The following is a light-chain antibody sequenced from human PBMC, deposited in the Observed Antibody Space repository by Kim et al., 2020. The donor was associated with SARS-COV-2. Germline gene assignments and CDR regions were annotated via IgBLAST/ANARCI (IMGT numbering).Light chain of an antibody. CDR1: GNIGTG. J-gene: IGKJ2*01. CDR2: LAS. Sequence: SAAVGDRVTVTCRARGNIGTGLAWYQQKPGRAPSLLIYLASTLESGVPSRFSGTGSGTEYSLSITSLQPDDFATYYCQRYSRFPYTFGQGTKLEI. CDR3: QRYSRFPYT. V-gene: IGKV1-5*03.